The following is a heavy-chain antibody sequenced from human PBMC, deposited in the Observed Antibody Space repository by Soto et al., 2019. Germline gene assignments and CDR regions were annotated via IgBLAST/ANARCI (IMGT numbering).Heavy chain of an antibody. J-gene: IGHJ4*02. Sequence: SETLSLTCAVYGGSFSGYYWSWIRQPPGKGLEWIGEINHSGSTNYNPSLKSRVTISVDTSKSQFSLKLSSVTAADTAVYYCARVDAGYCSGGSCYTFDYWGQGTLVTVSS. D-gene: IGHD2-15*01. CDR2: INHSGST. CDR3: ARVDAGYCSGGSCYTFDY. V-gene: IGHV4-34*01. CDR1: GGSFSGYY.